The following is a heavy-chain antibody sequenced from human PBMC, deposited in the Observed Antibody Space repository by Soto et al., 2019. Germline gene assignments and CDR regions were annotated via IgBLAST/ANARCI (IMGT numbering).Heavy chain of an antibody. J-gene: IGHJ4*02. CDR2: IWYDGSNK. CDR3: ARLAYYDFWSGYFDY. D-gene: IGHD3-3*01. Sequence: GGSLRLSCAASGFTFSSYGMHWVRQAPGKGLEWVAVIWYDGSNKYYADSVKGRFTISRDNSKNTLYLQMNSLRAEDTAVYYCARLAYYDFWSGYFDYWGQGTLVTVSS. V-gene: IGHV3-33*01. CDR1: GFTFSSYG.